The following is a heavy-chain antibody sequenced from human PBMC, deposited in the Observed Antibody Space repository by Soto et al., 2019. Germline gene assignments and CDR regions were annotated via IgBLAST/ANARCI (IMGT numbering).Heavy chain of an antibody. J-gene: IGHJ5*02. D-gene: IGHD3-3*01. CDR2: INHSGSI. V-gene: IGHV4-34*01. CDR3: ARGLKTYYDFWSGYFGPWFDP. CDR1: GGSFSGYY. Sequence: SETLSLTCAVYGGSFSGYYWSWIRQPPGKGLEWIGEINHSGSINYNPSLKSRVTISVDTSKNQFSLKLSSVTAADTAVYYCARGLKTYYDFWSGYFGPWFDPWGQGTLVTVSS.